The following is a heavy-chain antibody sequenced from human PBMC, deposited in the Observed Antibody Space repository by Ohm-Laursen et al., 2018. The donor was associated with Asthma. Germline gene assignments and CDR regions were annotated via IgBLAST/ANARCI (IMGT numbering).Heavy chain of an antibody. J-gene: IGHJ3*02. D-gene: IGHD1/OR15-1a*01. CDR1: GFTFSSYS. V-gene: IGHV3-48*01. CDR3: ARQNMNAFDI. Sequence: SLRLSCAASGFTFSSYSMHWVRQAPGKGLEWISYISSGSRTTHYADSVKGRFTIFRDNAKNSLSLQMSSLRAEDTAVYYCARQNMNAFDIWGQGTMVTVSS. CDR2: ISSGSRTT.